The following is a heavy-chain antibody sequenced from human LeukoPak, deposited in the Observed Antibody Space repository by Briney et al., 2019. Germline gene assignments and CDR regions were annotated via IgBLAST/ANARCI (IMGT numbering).Heavy chain of an antibody. Sequence: PSETLSLTCAVYGGSFSGYYWSWVRQPPGKGLEWIGEINHSGSTNYNPSLKSRVTISVDTSKNQFSLKLSSVTAADTAVYYCARVSSGWYRAADYWGQGTLVTVSS. J-gene: IGHJ4*02. CDR1: GGSFSGYY. CDR2: INHSGST. CDR3: ARVSSGWYRAADY. D-gene: IGHD6-19*01. V-gene: IGHV4-34*01.